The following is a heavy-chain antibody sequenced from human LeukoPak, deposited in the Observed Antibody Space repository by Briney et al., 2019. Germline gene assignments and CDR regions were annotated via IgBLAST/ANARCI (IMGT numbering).Heavy chain of an antibody. CDR3: ARQTLRLYYYYYYMDV. CDR1: GGSISSFY. D-gene: IGHD4-17*01. J-gene: IGHJ6*03. CDR2: ISYSGTT. Sequence: PSETLSLTCTVSGGSISSFYWSWIRRPPGKGLEWIGYISYSGTTNYNPSLKSRLTMSVDTSKNQFSLKLSSVTAADTAVYYCARQTLRLYYYYYYMDVWGKGTTVTVSS. V-gene: IGHV4-59*08.